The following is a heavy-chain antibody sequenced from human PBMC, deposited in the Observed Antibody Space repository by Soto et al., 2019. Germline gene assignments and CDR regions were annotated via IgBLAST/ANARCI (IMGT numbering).Heavy chain of an antibody. CDR1: GFAFSDTY. CDR3: AIGGASVTTPFDY. J-gene: IGHJ4*02. CDR2: ISSSGSTI. D-gene: IGHD4-17*01. V-gene: IGHV3-11*01. Sequence: QVQLVESGGGLVKPGGSLRLSCAASGFAFSDTYMSWIRQAPGKGLEWISYISSSGSTIYYADSVKGRFTISRDNAKKSRYLRMDRLTADDTAVYYCAIGGASVTTPFDYWGKGTQVTVSS.